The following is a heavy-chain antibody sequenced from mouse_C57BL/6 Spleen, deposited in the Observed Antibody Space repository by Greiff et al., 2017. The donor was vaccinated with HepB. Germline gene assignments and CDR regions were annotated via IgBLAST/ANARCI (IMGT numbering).Heavy chain of an antibody. D-gene: IGHD2-3*01. Sequence: VKLMESGPELVKPGASVKISCKASGYAFSSSWMNWVKQRPGKGLEWIGRIYPGDGDTNYNGKFKGKATLTADKSSSTAYMQLSSLTSEDSAVYFCARWALYDGYFDYWGQGTTLTVSS. CDR3: ARWALYDGYFDY. V-gene: IGHV1-82*01. J-gene: IGHJ2*01. CDR1: GYAFSSSW. CDR2: IYPGDGDT.